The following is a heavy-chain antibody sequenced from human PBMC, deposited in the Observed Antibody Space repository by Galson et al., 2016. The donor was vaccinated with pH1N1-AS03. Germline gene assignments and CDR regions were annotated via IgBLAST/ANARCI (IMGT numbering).Heavy chain of an antibody. D-gene: IGHD2/OR15-2a*01. CDR2: TSPDDPQT. Sequence: QSGAEVKKPGESLKISCMGSGTSFSNYWIGWVHQMPGKGLEWMGATSPDDPQTKYSPSFEGQVTISVDKSITTAFLQWNSLKASDTALYYCGRHTFSYETTDTNRPHAFDIWGQGTMVTVAS. CDR1: GTSFSNYW. V-gene: IGHV5-51*07. CDR3: GRHTFSYETTDTNRPHAFDI. J-gene: IGHJ3*02.